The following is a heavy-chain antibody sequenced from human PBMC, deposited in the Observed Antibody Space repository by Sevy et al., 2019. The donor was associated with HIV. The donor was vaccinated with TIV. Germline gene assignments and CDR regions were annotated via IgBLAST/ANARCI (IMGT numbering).Heavy chain of an antibody. CDR1: GGSFSGYY. CDR2: IDHGGST. V-gene: IGHV4-34*01. J-gene: IGHJ4*02. D-gene: IGHD6-19*01. CDR3: ARIKRSGWRLDY. Sequence: SETLPLTCAVYGGSFSGYYWSWIRQPPGKGLEGIGEIDHGGSTKYNPSLKSRVTISVDTSKNQFSLKLNSVTAADTAVYYCARIKRSGWRLDYWGQGTLVTVSS.